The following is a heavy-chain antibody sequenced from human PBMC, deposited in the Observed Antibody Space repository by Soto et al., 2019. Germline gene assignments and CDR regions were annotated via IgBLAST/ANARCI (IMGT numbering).Heavy chain of an antibody. J-gene: IGHJ6*02. V-gene: IGHV3-33*01. CDR2: IWNDGSGY. CDR1: GFTFNNYG. Sequence: VQLVESGGGVVQPGGSLRLSCAASGFTFNNYGMHWVRQAPGKGLEWVAVIWNDGSGYYYATSVKGRFTISRDHSKSTLYLQMSSLRVEDTAVYFCARRQISPPTRGAAAARGGMDVWGQGTTVTVSS. D-gene: IGHD6-25*01. CDR3: ARRQISPPTRGAAAARGGMDV.